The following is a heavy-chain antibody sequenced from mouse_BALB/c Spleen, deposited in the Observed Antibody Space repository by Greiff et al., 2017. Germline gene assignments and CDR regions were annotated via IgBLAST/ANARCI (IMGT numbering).Heavy chain of an antibody. CDR1: GFNFKDTY. CDR3: ARGSMDY. Sequence: DVKLQESGAELVKPGASVKLSCTASGFNFKDTYMHWVKQRPEQGLEWIGRIDPANGNTKYDPKFQGKATITADTSSNTAYLQLSSLTSEDTAVYYCARGSMDYWGQGTSLTVSS. CDR2: IDPANGNT. V-gene: IGHV14-3*02. J-gene: IGHJ4*01.